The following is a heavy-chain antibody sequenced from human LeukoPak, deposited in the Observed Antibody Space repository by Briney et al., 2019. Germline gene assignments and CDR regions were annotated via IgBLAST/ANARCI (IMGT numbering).Heavy chain of an antibody. D-gene: IGHD7-27*01. J-gene: IGHJ4*02. CDR1: GFTVSSNY. CDR3: AKDGVANWGLTEPEYYFDY. CDR2: IYSGGST. Sequence: GGSLRLSCAASGFTVSSNYMSWVRQAPGKGLEWVSVIYSGGSTYYADSVKGRFTISRDNSKNTLYLQMNSLRAEDTAVYYCAKDGVANWGLTEPEYYFDYWGQGTLVIVSS. V-gene: IGHV3-66*02.